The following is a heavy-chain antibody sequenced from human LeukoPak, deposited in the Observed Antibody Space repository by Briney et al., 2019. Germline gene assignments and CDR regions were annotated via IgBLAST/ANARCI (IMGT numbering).Heavy chain of an antibody. D-gene: IGHD2-2*01. J-gene: IGHJ4*02. CDR3: ARDLTEYQLLNFDY. CDR1: GGTFSSYA. V-gene: IGHV1-69*01. Sequence: SVKVSCKASGGTFSSYAISWVRQAPGQGLEWMGGIIPIFGTANYAQKFQGRVTITADESTSTAYMELSSLRSEDTAVYYCARDLTEYQLLNFDYWGQGTLVTVSS. CDR2: IIPIFGTA.